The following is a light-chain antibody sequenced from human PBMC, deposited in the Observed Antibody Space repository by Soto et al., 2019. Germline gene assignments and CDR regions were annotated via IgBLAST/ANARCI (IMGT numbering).Light chain of an antibody. Sequence: ETMMTQSPDTLSVSLGERATLSCRASQSLRSSLAWYQQKPGQAPRLLIYDASTRATGIPARFSGSGSGTEFTLTISSLEPEDFAVYYCQQRSNWPPITFGQGTRLEI. V-gene: IGKV3-11*01. CDR1: QSLRSS. CDR2: DAS. J-gene: IGKJ5*01. CDR3: QQRSNWPPIT.